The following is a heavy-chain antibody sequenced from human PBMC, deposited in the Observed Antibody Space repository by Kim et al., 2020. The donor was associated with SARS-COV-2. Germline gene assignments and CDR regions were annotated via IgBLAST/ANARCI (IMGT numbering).Heavy chain of an antibody. J-gene: IGHJ4*02. Sequence: GYADSVQGRFTISRDNAKNSLYLQMNSLRAEDTALYYCARRYCSGGSCYDFWGQGTLVTVSS. D-gene: IGHD2-15*01. V-gene: IGHV3-20*03. CDR3: ARRYCSGGSCYDF.